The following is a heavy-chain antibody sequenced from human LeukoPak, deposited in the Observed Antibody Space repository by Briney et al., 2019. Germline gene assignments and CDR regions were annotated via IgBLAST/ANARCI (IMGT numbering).Heavy chain of an antibody. CDR2: ISGSGGST. V-gene: IGHV3-23*01. CDR3: AKDGTYYDSSGQIDY. J-gene: IGHJ4*02. CDR1: GFTFSSYA. D-gene: IGHD3-22*01. Sequence: GGSLRLSCAASGFTFSSYAMSWVRQAPGKGLEWVPAISGSGGSTYYADSVKGRFTISRDNSKNTLYLQMNSLRAEDTAVYYCAKDGTYYDSSGQIDYWGQGTLVTVSS.